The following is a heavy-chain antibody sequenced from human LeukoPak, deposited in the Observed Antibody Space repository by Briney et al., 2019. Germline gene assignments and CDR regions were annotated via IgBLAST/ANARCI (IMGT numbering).Heavy chain of an antibody. V-gene: IGHV4-31*03. CDR2: IYYSGGT. D-gene: IGHD3-22*01. CDR1: GGSISSAGYY. CDR3: VTAPGDSSGFDY. Sequence: SETLSLTCTVSGGSISSAGYYWSWIRQQPGKGLEWIGCIYYSGGTYYNPSLLSRSTISADTSKNQFSLILSSVTAADTAVYYCVTAPGDSSGFDYWGQGTLVTVSS. J-gene: IGHJ4*02.